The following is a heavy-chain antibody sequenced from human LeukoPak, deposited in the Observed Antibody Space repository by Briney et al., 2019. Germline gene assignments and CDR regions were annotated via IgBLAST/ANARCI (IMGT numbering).Heavy chain of an antibody. CDR2: ISTSSSYI. D-gene: IGHD6-13*01. V-gene: IGHV3-21*06. J-gene: IGHJ4*02. CDR1: GFTFSSYS. Sequence: GGSLRLSCAASGFTFSSYSMNWVRQAPGKGLYWVSSISTSSSYIDYADSVKGRFTISRDNAKNSLFLQMNGLRVEDTAVYFCARGSGGIAAADTTFEYWGQGTLVTVSS. CDR3: ARGSGGIAAADTTFEY.